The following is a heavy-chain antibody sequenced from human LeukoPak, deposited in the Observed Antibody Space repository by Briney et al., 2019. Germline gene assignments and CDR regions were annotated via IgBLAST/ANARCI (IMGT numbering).Heavy chain of an antibody. J-gene: IGHJ4*02. D-gene: IGHD4-23*01. CDR1: GFTCSDYS. Sequence: GGSLRLSCEVSGFTCSDYSMNWVRQAPGKGLEWVSYISSSGYTINYADSVKGRFTISRDNAKNSLYLQMNSLRAADTAVYYCAKGGYHGNAPGYWGQGTLVTVSS. CDR3: AKGGYHGNAPGY. CDR2: ISSSGYTI. V-gene: IGHV3-48*04.